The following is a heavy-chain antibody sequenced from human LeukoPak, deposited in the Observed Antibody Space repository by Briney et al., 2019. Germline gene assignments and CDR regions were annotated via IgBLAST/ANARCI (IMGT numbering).Heavy chain of an antibody. V-gene: IGHV1-46*01. D-gene: IGHD5-18*01. J-gene: IGHJ4*02. CDR2: INPSGGST. CDR1: GYTFTSYY. CDR3: VRDSNTAMVLFDY. Sequence: ASVKVSCKASGYTFTSYYMHWVRQAPGQGLEWMGIINPSGGSTSYAQKFQGRVTMTRDTSTSTVYMELSSLRSEDTAVYCCVRDSNTAMVLFDYWGQGTLVTVSS.